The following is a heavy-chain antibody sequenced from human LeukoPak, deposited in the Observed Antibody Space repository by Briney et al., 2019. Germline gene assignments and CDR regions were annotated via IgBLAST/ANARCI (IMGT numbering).Heavy chain of an antibody. CDR3: AKEGSSSWYGNHYYYYYMDV. CDR2: IWYDGSNK. D-gene: IGHD6-13*01. V-gene: IGHV3-33*06. CDR1: GFTFSSYG. J-gene: IGHJ6*03. Sequence: PGGSLRLSCAASGFTFSSYGMPWVRQAPGKGLEWVAVIWYDGSNKYYADSVKGRFTISRDNSKNTLYLQMNSLRAEDTAVYYCAKEGSSSWYGNHYYYYYMDVWGKGTTVTVSS.